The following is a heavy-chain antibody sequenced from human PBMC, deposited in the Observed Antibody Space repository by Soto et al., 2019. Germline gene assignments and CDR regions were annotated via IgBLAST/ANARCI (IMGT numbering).Heavy chain of an antibody. V-gene: IGHV1-18*01. Sequence: ASVNVSCKASGYTFTSYGVGWVRQAPGQGPEYMGWITVYNGNANYGQKFQDRVTMTVDTSTTTAYMELRNLIPADTAVYYCARWLQLRPLDYWGQGTLVTVSS. D-gene: IGHD5-12*01. J-gene: IGHJ4*02. CDR1: GYTFTSYG. CDR2: ITVYNGNA. CDR3: ARWLQLRPLDY.